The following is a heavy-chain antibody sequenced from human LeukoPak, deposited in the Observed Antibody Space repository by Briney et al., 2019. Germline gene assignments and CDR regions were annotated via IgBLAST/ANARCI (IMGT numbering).Heavy chain of an antibody. CDR2: IYYSGST. V-gene: IGHV4-59*11. CDR1: GGSISSHY. D-gene: IGHD3-22*01. CDR3: ARLYYDSSGYPDY. Sequence: SETLSLTCTVSGGSISSHYWSWIRQPPGKGLEWIGYIYYSGSTNYNPSLKSRVTISVDTSKNQFSPKLSSVTAADTAVYYCARLYYDSSGYPDYWGQGTLVTVSS. J-gene: IGHJ4*02.